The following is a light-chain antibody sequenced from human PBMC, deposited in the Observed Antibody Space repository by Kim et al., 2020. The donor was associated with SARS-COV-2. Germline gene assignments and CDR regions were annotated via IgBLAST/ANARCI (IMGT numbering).Light chain of an antibody. CDR1: SSNIGAGYD. V-gene: IGLV1-40*01. Sequence: QSVLTQPPSVSGAPGQRVTISCTGSSSNIGAGYDVHWYQQLPGTAPKLLIYGNSRRPSGIPDRFSGSKSGTSASLAITGLQAEDEADYYCRSYDSSLSGFVIFGGGTQLTVL. J-gene: IGLJ2*01. CDR3: RSYDSSLSGFVI. CDR2: GNS.